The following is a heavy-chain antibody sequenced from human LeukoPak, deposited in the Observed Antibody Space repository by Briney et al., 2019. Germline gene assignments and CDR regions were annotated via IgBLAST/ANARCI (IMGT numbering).Heavy chain of an antibody. CDR2: MSNSGENT. V-gene: IGHV3-30*18. CDR3: AKGGASVTRYVDY. Sequence: GRSLRLSCAVSGFTFSSHSMQWVRQTPGKGLEWVGIMSNSGENTFYGEAVKGRFTISRDNSQNTLYLQMNSLRPEDTAVYYCAKGGASVTRYVDYWGQGTLVTVSS. CDR1: GFTFSSHS. D-gene: IGHD4-17*01. J-gene: IGHJ4*02.